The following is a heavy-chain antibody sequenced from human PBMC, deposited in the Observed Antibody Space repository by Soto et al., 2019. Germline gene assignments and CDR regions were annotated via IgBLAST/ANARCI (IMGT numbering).Heavy chain of an antibody. Sequence: EVQLVQSGAEVKKPGESLKISCKGSGYNFNTFWISWLRQMPGKGLEWMGRIDPSDSYSDYSPSFKGHVSISSDKSATTAYLTLTSLKASHTAIYYCARLDGASPDALDFWGQGTMVTVSS. J-gene: IGHJ3*01. CDR1: GYNFNTFW. CDR2: IDPSDSYS. D-gene: IGHD2-2*01. V-gene: IGHV5-10-1*03. CDR3: ARLDGASPDALDF.